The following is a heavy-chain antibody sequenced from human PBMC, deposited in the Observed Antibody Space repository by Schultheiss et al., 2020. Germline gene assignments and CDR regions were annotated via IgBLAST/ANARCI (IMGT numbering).Heavy chain of an antibody. CDR2: INHSGST. CDR3: ARARSGLGLNWFDP. D-gene: IGHD3-16*01. CDR1: GGSFSGYY. Sequence: SQTLSLTCTVYGGSFSGYYWSWIRQPPGKGLEWIGEINHSGSTNYNPSLKSRVTISVDTSKNQFSLKLSSVTAADTAVYYCARARSGLGLNWFDPWGQGTLVTVSS. J-gene: IGHJ5*02. V-gene: IGHV4-34*09.